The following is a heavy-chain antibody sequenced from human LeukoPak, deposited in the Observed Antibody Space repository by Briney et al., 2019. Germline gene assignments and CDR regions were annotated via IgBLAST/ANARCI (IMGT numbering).Heavy chain of an antibody. CDR3: ARQGLSGYAFDI. J-gene: IGHJ3*02. D-gene: IGHD3-22*01. V-gene: IGHV3-48*03. CDR2: INNGGSII. CDR1: GFTFSGYE. Sequence: GGSLRLSCAASGFTFSGYEMNWVRQAPGKGLEWVSYINNGGSIIYYADSVKGRFAISRDNAKNSLYLQMNSLRAEDTAVYYCARQGLSGYAFDIWGQGTMVTVSS.